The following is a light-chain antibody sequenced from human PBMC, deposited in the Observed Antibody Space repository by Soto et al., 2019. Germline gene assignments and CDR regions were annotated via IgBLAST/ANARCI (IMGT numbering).Light chain of an antibody. V-gene: IGKV1-33*01. J-gene: IGKJ5*01. CDR1: QNINNY. CDR2: DAS. Sequence: DIQMPQSPSSLSASVGDRVTIICQASQNINNYLNWYQQKPGRAPKLLIYDASNLEAGVPSRFRGSGSGTDFTFTISRLQPEDIATYYCQQYENLPTVGQGTRLEIK. CDR3: QQYENLPT.